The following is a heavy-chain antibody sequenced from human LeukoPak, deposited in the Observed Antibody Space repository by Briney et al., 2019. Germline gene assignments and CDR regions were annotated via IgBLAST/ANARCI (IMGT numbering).Heavy chain of an antibody. CDR1: GFTFGVYA. CDR3: AKDSGSGSYSPFDY. Sequence: GGSLRLSCAASGFTFGVYAMHWVRQTPGKGLEWVAVISYGGSGKNYADSVKGRFTISRDNAKNSLYLQMNSLRAEDTALYYCAKDSGSGSYSPFDYWGQGTLVTVSS. V-gene: IGHV3-30-3*01. J-gene: IGHJ4*02. D-gene: IGHD3-10*01. CDR2: ISYGGSGK.